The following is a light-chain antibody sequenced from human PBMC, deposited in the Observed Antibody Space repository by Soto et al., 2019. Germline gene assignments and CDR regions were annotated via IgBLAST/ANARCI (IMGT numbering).Light chain of an antibody. Sequence: DIQMTQSPSTLSGSVGDRVTITCRASQTISSWLAWYQQKPGKAPKLLIYDASSLESGVPSRFSGSGFGTEFTLTIRILQPDDFATYYCKQYNSYSITFGQGTRLEIK. CDR2: DAS. CDR3: KQYNSYSIT. CDR1: QTISSW. V-gene: IGKV1-5*01. J-gene: IGKJ5*01.